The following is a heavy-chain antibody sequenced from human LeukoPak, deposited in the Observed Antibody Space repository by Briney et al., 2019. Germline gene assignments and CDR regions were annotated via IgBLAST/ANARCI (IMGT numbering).Heavy chain of an antibody. CDR2: ISSSSSYI. Sequence: GGSLRLSCAASGFTCSSYSMNWVRQAPGKGLEWVSSISSSSSYIYYADSVKGRFTISRDNAKNSLYLQMNSLRAEDTAVYYCARDSTYYDSSGYVYWGQGTLVTVSS. CDR3: ARDSTYYDSSGYVY. V-gene: IGHV3-21*01. J-gene: IGHJ4*02. CDR1: GFTCSSYS. D-gene: IGHD3-22*01.